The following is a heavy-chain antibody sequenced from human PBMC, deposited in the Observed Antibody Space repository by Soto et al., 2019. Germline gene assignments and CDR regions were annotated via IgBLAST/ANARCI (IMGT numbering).Heavy chain of an antibody. CDR3: ARDRIAAAGTIYAFDI. V-gene: IGHV1-69*13. D-gene: IGHD6-13*01. J-gene: IGHJ3*02. CDR2: IIPIFGTA. CDR1: GGTFSSYA. Sequence: ASAEVSCKASGGTFSSYAISWVRQAPGQGLEWMGGIIPIFGTANYAQKFQGRVTITADESTSTAYMELSSLRSEDTAVYYCARDRIAAAGTIYAFDIWGQGTMVT.